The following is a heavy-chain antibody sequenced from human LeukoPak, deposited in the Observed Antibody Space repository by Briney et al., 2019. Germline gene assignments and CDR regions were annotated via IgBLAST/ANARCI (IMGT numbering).Heavy chain of an antibody. D-gene: IGHD3-10*01. CDR1: GFTFSSYS. Sequence: GGSLRLSCAASGFTFSSYSMNWVRQAPGKGRQWVSYISSSSSSTIYYADSVKGRFTISRDSAKNSLYLQMNSLRDEDTAVYYCARCGSGRRIDYWGQGTLVTVSS. V-gene: IGHV3-48*02. J-gene: IGHJ4*02. CDR3: ARCGSGRRIDY. CDR2: ISSSSSSTI.